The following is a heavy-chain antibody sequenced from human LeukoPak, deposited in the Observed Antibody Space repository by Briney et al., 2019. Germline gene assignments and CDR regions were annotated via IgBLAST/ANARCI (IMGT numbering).Heavy chain of an antibody. CDR1: GGSFSGYY. V-gene: IGHV4-34*01. Sequence: SETLSLTCAVYGGSFSGYYWSWIRQAPGKGLEWIGEINHRGSTNYNPSLKSPVTISVDTSTSQFSLKLSCLTAAETAVHYCASALNSGYEGWNWLAPWGQGSLV. J-gene: IGHJ5*02. CDR3: ASALNSGYEGWNWLAP. CDR2: INHRGST. D-gene: IGHD5-12*01.